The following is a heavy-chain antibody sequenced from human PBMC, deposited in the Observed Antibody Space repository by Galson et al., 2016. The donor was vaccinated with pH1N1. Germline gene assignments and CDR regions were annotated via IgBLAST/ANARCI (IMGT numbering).Heavy chain of an antibody. CDR1: GYTFTKYY. J-gene: IGHJ4*02. Sequence: SVKVSCKASGYTFTKYYMHWVRQAPGQGLEWMGIINPSGGNTVHAEKFQGRVTLTSDTSTTIAYMDLSNLTSEDTAVYYCARWRSTLGVTGFDLWGQGTLVTVSS. CDR2: INPSGGNT. V-gene: IGHV1-46*03. CDR3: ARWRSTLGVTGFDL. D-gene: IGHD3-10*01.